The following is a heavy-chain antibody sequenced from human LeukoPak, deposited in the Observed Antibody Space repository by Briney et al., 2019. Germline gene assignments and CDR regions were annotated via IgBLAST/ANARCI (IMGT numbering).Heavy chain of an antibody. CDR1: GGSFSGYY. J-gene: IGHJ5*02. CDR3: ATEGGLT. CDR2: INHSGST. V-gene: IGHV4-34*01. Sequence: SETLSLTCAVYGGSFSGYYWSWIRQPPGKGLEWIGEINHSGSTNYNPSLRSRATMSVDTSKNKFFLKLTSMTAADTAMYYCATEGGLTWGQGTLVSVSS.